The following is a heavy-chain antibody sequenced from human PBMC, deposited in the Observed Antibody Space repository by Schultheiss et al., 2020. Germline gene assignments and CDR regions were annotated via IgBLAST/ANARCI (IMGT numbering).Heavy chain of an antibody. CDR3: ARDHNLRKTGDSLDY. CDR2: ISSSSSYI. CDR1: GFTFSSYW. V-gene: IGHV3-21*01. Sequence: GGSLRLSCAASGFTFSSYWMSWVRQAPGKGLEWVSSISSSSSYIYYADSVKGRFTISRDNAKNSLYLQMNSLRAEDTAVYYCARDHNLRKTGDSLDYWGQGTLVTVSS. D-gene: IGHD7-27*01. J-gene: IGHJ4*02.